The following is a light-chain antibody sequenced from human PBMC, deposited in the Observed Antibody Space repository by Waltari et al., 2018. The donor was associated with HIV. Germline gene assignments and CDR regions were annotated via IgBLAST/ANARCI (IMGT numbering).Light chain of an antibody. V-gene: IGKV4-1*01. Sequence: DFVMTQSPDSLALSLGERATLNCKSRQSVLYSATKKNSLAWYQPKPGQPPKLLISWASTRESGVPARFSGSGSGTDFTLTINNLQAEDVAVYYCQQYYTTPLSFGGGTKVEIK. CDR3: QQYYTTPLS. J-gene: IGKJ4*01. CDR1: QSVLYSATKKNS. CDR2: WAS.